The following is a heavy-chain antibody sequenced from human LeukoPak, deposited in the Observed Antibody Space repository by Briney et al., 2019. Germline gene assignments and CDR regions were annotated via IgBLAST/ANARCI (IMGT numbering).Heavy chain of an antibody. V-gene: IGHV3-30*18. CDR3: AKDKGGGYGNDAFDI. CDR1: GFTCSSYG. CDR2: ISYDGTNQ. D-gene: IGHD3-16*01. J-gene: IGHJ3*02. Sequence: GGSLRLSCAASGFTCSSYGIHWVRQAPGKGLEWVAVISYDGTNQYYADSVKGRFTISRDNSKNTLYLQMNRLKAEDTAVYYCAKDKGGGYGNDAFDIWGRGTMVTVSS.